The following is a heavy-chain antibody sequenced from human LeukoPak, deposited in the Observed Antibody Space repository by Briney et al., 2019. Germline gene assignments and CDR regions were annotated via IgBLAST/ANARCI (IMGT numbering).Heavy chain of an antibody. V-gene: IGHV4-38-2*02. D-gene: IGHD5-18*01. Sequence: SETLSLTCTVSGYSIASGYYWAWIRQPPGKGLEWIGSIYHSGSTYYNPSLKSRVTISVDTSKNQFSLKLSSVTAADTAVYYCARAGYSYGPDYWGQGTLVTVSS. J-gene: IGHJ4*02. CDR2: IYHSGST. CDR3: ARAGYSYGPDY. CDR1: GYSIASGYY.